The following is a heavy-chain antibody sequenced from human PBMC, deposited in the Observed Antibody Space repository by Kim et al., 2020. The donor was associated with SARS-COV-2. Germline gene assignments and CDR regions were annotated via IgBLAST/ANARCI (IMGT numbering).Heavy chain of an antibody. Sequence: GGSLRLSCAASGFTFSDYYMSWIRQAPGKGLEWVSYISSSGSTIYYADSVKGRFTISRDNAKNSLYLQMNSLRAEDTAVYYCARDLRWLRGDAFDIWGQGTMVTVSS. J-gene: IGHJ3*02. D-gene: IGHD4-17*01. CDR3: ARDLRWLRGDAFDI. V-gene: IGHV3-11*04. CDR2: ISSSGSTI. CDR1: GFTFSDYY.